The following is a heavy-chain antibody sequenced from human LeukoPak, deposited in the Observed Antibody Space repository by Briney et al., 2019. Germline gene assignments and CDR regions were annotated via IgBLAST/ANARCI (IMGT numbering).Heavy chain of an antibody. V-gene: IGHV3-23*01. D-gene: IGHD2-15*01. CDR3: GRGGSTRAQAFDV. Sequence: PGGSLRLSCEASTFNFGLYVMTWARQAPGKGLEWVSGISGGGLSTCYTDSVKGRFTISRENSKNTLYLEMTRLRTEDTAVYFCGRGGSTRAQAFDVWGQGTMVTVSS. CDR1: TFNFGLYV. CDR2: ISGGGLST. J-gene: IGHJ3*01.